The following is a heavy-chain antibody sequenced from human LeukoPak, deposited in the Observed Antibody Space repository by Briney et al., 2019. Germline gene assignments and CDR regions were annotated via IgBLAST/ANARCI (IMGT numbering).Heavy chain of an antibody. CDR1: GGSISSGGYY. Sequence: PSETLSLTCTVSGGSISSGGYYWSWIRQHPGKGLEWIGYIYYSGSTYYNPSLKSRVTMSVDTSKNQFSLKLSSVTAADTAVYYCARDIGGNNWFDPWGQGTLVTVSS. J-gene: IGHJ5*02. CDR3: ARDIGGNNWFDP. V-gene: IGHV4-31*03. CDR2: IYYSGST. D-gene: IGHD1-26*01.